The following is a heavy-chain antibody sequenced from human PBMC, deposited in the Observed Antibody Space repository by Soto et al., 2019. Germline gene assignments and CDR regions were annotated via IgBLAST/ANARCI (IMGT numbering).Heavy chain of an antibody. D-gene: IGHD3-22*01. CDR3: ARQIYYSDSGPNFRYYLDS. CDR1: GYSFSDYC. Sequence: GESLKISCKASGYSFSDYCIGWVRQMPGRGLEWKGSLSPAASDTSYIASHQGQFTNPADESLSTTFLQWSSLKASHTAMYYCARQIYYSDSGPNFRYYLDSWGRGTLVTVSS. CDR2: LSPAASDT. V-gene: IGHV5-51*01. J-gene: IGHJ4*02.